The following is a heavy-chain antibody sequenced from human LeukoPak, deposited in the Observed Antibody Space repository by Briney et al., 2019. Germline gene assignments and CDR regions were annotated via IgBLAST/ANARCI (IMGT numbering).Heavy chain of an antibody. CDR1: GITFSTYG. CDR3: AKATGSSWYYFDD. Sequence: PGRSLRLSCADSGITFSTYGIHWVRQVPGKGLEWVAVISHDGSNYYYADSVKGRFTISRDNSKNTLYLQMNSLRTEDTAVYYCAKATGSSWYYFDDWGLGTLVPVSS. V-gene: IGHV3-30*18. CDR2: ISHDGSNY. D-gene: IGHD6-13*01. J-gene: IGHJ4*02.